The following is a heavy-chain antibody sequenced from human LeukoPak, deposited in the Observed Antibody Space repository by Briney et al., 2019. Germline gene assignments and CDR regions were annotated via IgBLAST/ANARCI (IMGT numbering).Heavy chain of an antibody. Sequence: GGSLRLSCAASGFTFSDYYMSCIRQAPGKGLEWVSYISSSGSTIYYADSVKGRFTISRDNAKNSLYLQMNSLRAEDTAVYYCARVHCSSTSCYRGHFDYWGQGTLVTVSS. J-gene: IGHJ4*02. D-gene: IGHD2-2*02. CDR1: GFTFSDYY. CDR2: ISSSGSTI. V-gene: IGHV3-11*01. CDR3: ARVHCSSTSCYRGHFDY.